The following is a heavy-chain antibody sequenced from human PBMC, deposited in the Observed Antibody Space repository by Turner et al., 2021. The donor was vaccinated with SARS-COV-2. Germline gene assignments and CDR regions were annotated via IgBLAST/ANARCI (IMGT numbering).Heavy chain of an antibody. J-gene: IGHJ6*02. CDR3: ARGASVTPDRYYYYYFGMDV. D-gene: IGHD4-17*01. Sequence: QVQLGQSGAEVKKPGASVKVSCKASGYTFTGYYMHWVRQAPGQGLEWMGWINPNSGGTNYAQKFQGRVTMTRDTSISTAYLELSRLRSDDTAVYYCARGASVTPDRYYYYYFGMDVWGQGTTVTVSS. CDR1: GYTFTGYY. V-gene: IGHV1-2*02. CDR2: INPNSGGT.